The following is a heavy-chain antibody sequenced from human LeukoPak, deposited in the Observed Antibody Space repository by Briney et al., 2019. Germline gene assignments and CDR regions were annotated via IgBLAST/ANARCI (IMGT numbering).Heavy chain of an antibody. CDR2: IYSSGII. V-gene: IGHV4-39*01. CDR1: GPPISSGYYY. D-gene: IGHD2-2*02. J-gene: IGHJ5*02. Sequence: PSETLSLTCTVSGPPISSGYYYWGWIRQAPGTGLEWIASIYSSGIIYYNPSLKSRVTISVDTSQNQFSLKLSSVTAADTAAYYCARHPHCSSGSRYSWFDPWGQGTLVTVSS. CDR3: ARHPHCSSGSRYSWFDP.